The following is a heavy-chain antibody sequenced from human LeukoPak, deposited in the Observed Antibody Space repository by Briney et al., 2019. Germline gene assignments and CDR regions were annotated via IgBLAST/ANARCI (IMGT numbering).Heavy chain of an antibody. CDR3: TRDRAGYSSGWYPFDY. D-gene: IGHD6-19*01. CDR2: ISSSSSTI. J-gene: IGHJ4*02. CDR1: GFTFSSYS. V-gene: IGHV3-48*04. Sequence: GGSPRLSCAASGFTFSSYSMNWVRQAPGKGLEWVSYISSSSSTIYYADSVKGRFTISRDNAKNSLYLQMNGLRAEDTAVYYCTRDRAGYSSGWYPFDYWGQGTLVTVSS.